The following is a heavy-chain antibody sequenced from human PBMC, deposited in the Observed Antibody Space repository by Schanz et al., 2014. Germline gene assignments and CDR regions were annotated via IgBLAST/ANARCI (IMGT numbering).Heavy chain of an antibody. CDR3: AKDRWRATVMVDAFDI. Sequence: EVQLVESGGGLVQPGGSLRLSCAASGFTFSSYWMHWVRQAPGKGLVWVSRIQSDGSITTYADSVKGRFAISRDNAKNTLYLQMNSLGAEDTAVYFCAKDRWRATVMVDAFDIWGQGTKVTVSS. V-gene: IGHV3-74*01. CDR2: IQSDGSIT. J-gene: IGHJ3*02. CDR1: GFTFSSYW. D-gene: IGHD4-4*01.